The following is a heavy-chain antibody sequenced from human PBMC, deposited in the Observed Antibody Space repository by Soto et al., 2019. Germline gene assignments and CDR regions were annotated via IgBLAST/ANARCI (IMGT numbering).Heavy chain of an antibody. CDR1: GGSISSGGYY. CDR3: AGIYSGSPGGTLRY. Sequence: QVQLQESGPGLVKPSQTLSLTCTVSGGSISSGGYYWSWIRQHPGKGLEWIGYMYYRGSTSYNPSRKSRANISVDPSKNQFSLKLSSVTAADTAVYYCAGIYSGSPGGTLRYWGQGTLVTVSS. D-gene: IGHD1-26*01. CDR2: MYYRGST. V-gene: IGHV4-31*03. J-gene: IGHJ4*02.